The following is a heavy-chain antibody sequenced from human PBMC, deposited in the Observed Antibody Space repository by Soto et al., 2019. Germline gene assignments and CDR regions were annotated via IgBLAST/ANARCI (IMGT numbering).Heavy chain of an antibody. CDR2: IYYSGST. CDR1: GGSIISSSYY. V-gene: IGHV4-39*07. CDR3: ARRWGRTFXY. Sequence: PSETLSLTCTVSGGSIISSSYYWGWIRQPPGKGLEWIGSIYYSGSTNYNPSLKSRVTISVDTSKNQFSLKLSSVTAADTAVYYCARRWGRTFXYWGQGTLVXVSS. J-gene: IGHJ4*02. D-gene: IGHD7-27*01.